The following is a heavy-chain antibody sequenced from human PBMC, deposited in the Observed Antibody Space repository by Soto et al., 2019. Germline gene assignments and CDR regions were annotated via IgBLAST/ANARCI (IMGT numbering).Heavy chain of an antibody. D-gene: IGHD6-13*01. CDR2: ISPKSGCT. V-gene: IGHV1-2*02. Sequence: ASVKVSCNASGYTFIVYYLHWVRQAPGQGVEWMGRISPKSGCTNYAQKFQGRVTMTWDTSLNTAYMELSSLMSEDTAVYDCARPPGYIIVCYYFDHRGHGPLVPVS. CDR1: GYTFIVYY. J-gene: IGHJ4*01. CDR3: ARPPGYIIVCYYFDH.